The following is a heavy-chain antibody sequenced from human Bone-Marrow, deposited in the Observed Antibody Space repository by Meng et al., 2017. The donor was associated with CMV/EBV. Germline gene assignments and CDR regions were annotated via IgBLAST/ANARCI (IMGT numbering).Heavy chain of an antibody. J-gene: IGHJ4*02. D-gene: IGHD6-13*01. V-gene: IGHV4-31*03. Sequence: SETLSLTCTVSGGSINSVGYYWTWIRQHPGKGLEWIGYIYYSGGTNYNPSLQSRVTISVDTSKNQFSLKLSSVTAADTAMYYCARSVGCSSTYCYTYTSSWYPDDWGQGTLVTVSS. CDR3: ARSVGCSSTYCYTYTSSWYPDD. CDR2: IYYSGGT. CDR1: GGSINSVGYY.